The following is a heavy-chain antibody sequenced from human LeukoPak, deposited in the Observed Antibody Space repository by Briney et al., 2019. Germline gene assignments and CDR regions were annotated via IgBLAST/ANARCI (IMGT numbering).Heavy chain of an antibody. CDR1: GHIFSHSV. CDR3: AVPLQVGVPDVERHGGY. V-gene: IGHV1-69-2*01. J-gene: IGHJ4*02. D-gene: IGHD3-3*01. Sequence: APVRLSYTAAGHIFSHSVIHWVPEAPGKGLVWMGRLDPQDDETVYAHKFKGRLTISPDTNSDTAYMELSALRSEDTAMYYCAVPLQVGVPDVERHGGYWGQGTQVTVSS. CDR2: LDPQDDET.